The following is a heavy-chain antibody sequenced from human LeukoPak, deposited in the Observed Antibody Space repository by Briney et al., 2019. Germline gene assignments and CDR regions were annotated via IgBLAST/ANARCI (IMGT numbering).Heavy chain of an antibody. Sequence: SQTLSPTCTVSGDSISSGTYYWSWVRQPAGKGLEWIGRIYTSGTTNHNPTLNSRVTTSVDTSKNQFSLSLRSVTAADTAVYYCARSGRTEYGDYPFGYWGQGTLVTVSS. CDR2: IYTSGTT. CDR1: GDSISSGTYY. D-gene: IGHD4-17*01. J-gene: IGHJ4*02. V-gene: IGHV4-61*02. CDR3: ARSGRTEYGDYPFGY.